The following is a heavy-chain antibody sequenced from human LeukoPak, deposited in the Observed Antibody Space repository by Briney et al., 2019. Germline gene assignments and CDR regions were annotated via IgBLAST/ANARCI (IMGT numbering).Heavy chain of an antibody. J-gene: IGHJ6*03. Sequence: GGSLRLSCAASGFTFSNYWMYWVRQAPGKGLVWVSRINGDGSSTTYADSVKGRFTVSRDNAKNTLFSQMNSLTAEDTAVYYCARVRCSGSSCYAYSFYYMDVWGRGTTVTVSS. V-gene: IGHV3-74*01. CDR3: ARVRCSGSSCYAYSFYYMDV. D-gene: IGHD2-2*01. CDR2: INGDGSST. CDR1: GFTFSNYW.